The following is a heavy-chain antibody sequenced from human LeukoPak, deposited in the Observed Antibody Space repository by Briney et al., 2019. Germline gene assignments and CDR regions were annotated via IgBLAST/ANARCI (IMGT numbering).Heavy chain of an antibody. J-gene: IGHJ4*02. V-gene: IGHV3-21*01. Sequence: GGSLRLSCAASGFTFRSYTMNWVRQTPGKGLEWVSSIRSSGTDIYYADSVKGRFTMFRDNAKNSLYLQMNSLRVEDTAVYYCARGVPASVAGSFDYWGQGTQVTVSS. CDR1: GFTFRSYT. D-gene: IGHD6-19*01. CDR3: ARGVPASVAGSFDY. CDR2: IRSSGTDI.